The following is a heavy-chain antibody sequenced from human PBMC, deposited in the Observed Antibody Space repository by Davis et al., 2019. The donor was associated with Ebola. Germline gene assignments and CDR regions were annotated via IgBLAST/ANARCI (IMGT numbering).Heavy chain of an antibody. CDR1: GFTFSSYW. Sequence: PGGSLRLSCAASGFTFSSYWMSWVRQAPGKGLEWVANIKQDGSEKYYVDSVKGRFTISRDNAKNSLYLQMNSLRAEDTAVYYCARPREDYYYDSSGYLDYWGQGTLVTVSS. CDR3: ARPREDYYYDSSGYLDY. J-gene: IGHJ4*02. D-gene: IGHD3-22*01. V-gene: IGHV3-7*01. CDR2: IKQDGSEK.